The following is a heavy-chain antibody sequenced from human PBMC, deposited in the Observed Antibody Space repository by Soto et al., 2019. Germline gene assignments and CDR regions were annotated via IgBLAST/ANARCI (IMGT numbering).Heavy chain of an antibody. V-gene: IGHV4-4*02. J-gene: IGHJ5*02. D-gene: IGHD3-22*01. Sequence: SETLSLTCAVSGGSISSSNWWSWVRQPPGKGLEWIGEIYHSGSTNYNPSLKSRVTISVDKSKNQFSLKLSSVTAADTAVYYCARWIYDSSGYVRFDPWGQGTLVTVSS. CDR1: GGSISSSNW. CDR3: ARWIYDSSGYVRFDP. CDR2: IYHSGST.